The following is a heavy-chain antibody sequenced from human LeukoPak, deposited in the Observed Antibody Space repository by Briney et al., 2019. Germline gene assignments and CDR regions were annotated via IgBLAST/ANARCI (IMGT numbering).Heavy chain of an antibody. CDR1: GFTFSSYS. CDR2: ISSSSSYI. J-gene: IGHJ3*02. Sequence: GGSLRLSCAASGFTFSSYSMNWVRQAPGKGLEWVSSISSSSSYIYYADSVKGRFTISRDNAKNSLYLQMSSLRAEDTAVYYCARDHYDILTGYGINAFDIWGQGTMVTVSS. V-gene: IGHV3-21*01. D-gene: IGHD3-9*01. CDR3: ARDHYDILTGYGINAFDI.